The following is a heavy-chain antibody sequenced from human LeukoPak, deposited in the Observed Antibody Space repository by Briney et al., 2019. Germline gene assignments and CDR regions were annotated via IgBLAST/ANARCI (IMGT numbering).Heavy chain of an antibody. J-gene: IGHJ4*02. Sequence: GGSLRLSCAASGFTFSSYTMNWVRQAPGKGLEWVSSITGSDGTSHYADSVKGRFTISRDSSKNTLYLQVNSLRAEDTAVYYCAKWGDYDILTGYYVPDYWGQGTLVTVSS. V-gene: IGHV3-23*01. D-gene: IGHD3-9*01. CDR2: ITGSDGTS. CDR1: GFTFSSYT. CDR3: AKWGDYDILTGYYVPDY.